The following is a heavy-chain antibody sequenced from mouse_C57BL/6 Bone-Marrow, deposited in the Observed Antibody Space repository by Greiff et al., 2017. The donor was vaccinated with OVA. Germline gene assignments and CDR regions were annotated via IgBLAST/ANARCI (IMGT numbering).Heavy chain of an antibody. CDR1: GYTFTDYY. J-gene: IGHJ4*01. Sequence: QVHVKQSGAELVRPGASVKLSCKASGYTFTDYYINWVKQRPGQGLEWIARIYPGSGNTYYNEKFKGKATLTAEKSSSTAYMQLSSLTSEDSAVYFCASLGHAMDYWGQGTSVTVSS. V-gene: IGHV1-76*01. D-gene: IGHD4-1*01. CDR2: IYPGSGNT. CDR3: ASLGHAMDY.